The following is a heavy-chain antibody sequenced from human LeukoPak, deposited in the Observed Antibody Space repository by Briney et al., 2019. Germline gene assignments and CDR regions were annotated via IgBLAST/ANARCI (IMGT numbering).Heavy chain of an antibody. D-gene: IGHD2-2*01. V-gene: IGHV1-69*04. CDR2: IIPILGIA. CDR1: GGTFSSYT. J-gene: IGHJ5*02. CDR3: AREFVRYCSSISCVGKNH. Sequence: SVKVSCKASGGTFSSYTISWVRQAPGQGLEWMGRIIPILGIANYAQKFQGRVTITADKSTSTAYMELSSLRSEDTAVYYCAREFVRYCSSISCVGKNHWGQGTLVTVSS.